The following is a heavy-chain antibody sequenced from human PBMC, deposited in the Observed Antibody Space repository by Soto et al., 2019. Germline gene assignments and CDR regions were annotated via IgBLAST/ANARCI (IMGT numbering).Heavy chain of an antibody. CDR1: GGSISSYY. Sequence: SETLSLTCTVSGGSISSYYWSWIRQPPGKGLEWIGYIYYSRSTNYNPSLKSRVTISVDTSKNQFSLKLSSVTAADTAVYYCARVTKYSGSVDYWGQGTLVTVSS. CDR2: IYYSRST. D-gene: IGHD1-26*01. V-gene: IGHV4-59*01. CDR3: ARVTKYSGSVDY. J-gene: IGHJ4*02.